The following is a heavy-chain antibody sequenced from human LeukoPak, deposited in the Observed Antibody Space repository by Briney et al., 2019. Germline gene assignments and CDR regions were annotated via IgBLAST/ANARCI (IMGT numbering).Heavy chain of an antibody. CDR1: GYTFTSYA. V-gene: IGHV7-4-1*02. D-gene: IGHD3-10*01. CDR2: INTNTGNP. CDR3: ARDLPGAYYGSGSTWNWFDP. Sequence: GSVRVSCKASGYTFTSYAMNWVRQAPGQGLEWMGWINTNTGNPTYAQGFTGRFVFSLDTSVSTAYLQISSLKAEDTAVYYCARDLPGAYYGSGSTWNWFDPWGQGTLVTVSS. J-gene: IGHJ5*02.